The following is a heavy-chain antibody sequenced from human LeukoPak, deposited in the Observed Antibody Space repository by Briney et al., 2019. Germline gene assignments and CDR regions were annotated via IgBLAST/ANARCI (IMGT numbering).Heavy chain of an antibody. CDR1: GFXFSSYA. CDR2: ISGSGGST. V-gene: IGHV3-23*01. CDR3: AKDRF. Sequence: PGGSLRLFCAASGFXFSSYAISWVRQAPGKGLEWVSGISGSGGSTYYADSVKGRFTISRDNSKNTLYLQMNSLRAGDTAVYYCAKDRFWGQGTPVTVSS. J-gene: IGHJ4*02.